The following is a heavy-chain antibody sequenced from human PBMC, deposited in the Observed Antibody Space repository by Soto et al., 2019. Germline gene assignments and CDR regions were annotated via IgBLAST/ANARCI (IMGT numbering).Heavy chain of an antibody. CDR2: ISYDGSNK. CDR3: ARGSWGPIAVAGNFDY. D-gene: IGHD6-19*01. CDR1: GFTFSSYA. V-gene: IGHV3-30-3*01. J-gene: IGHJ4*02. Sequence: PGGSLRLSCAASGFTFSSYAMHWVRQAPGKGLEWVAVISYDGSNKYYADSVKGRFTISRDNSKNTLYLQMNSLRAEDTAVYYCARGSWGPIAVAGNFDYWGQGALVTVSS.